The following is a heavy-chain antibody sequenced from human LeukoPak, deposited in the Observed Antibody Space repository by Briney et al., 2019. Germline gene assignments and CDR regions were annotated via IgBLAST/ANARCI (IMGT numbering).Heavy chain of an antibody. CDR3: TKGAWLDY. Sequence: PGGSLRLSRAASGFTFDTFDMSWVRQAPGKGLEWVSVISGDSRATFYADSVRGRFTISRDNSKNTLLLQIHSLRVEDTAMYYCTKGAWLDYWGQGTLVTVSS. CDR1: GFTFDTFD. V-gene: IGHV3-23*01. J-gene: IGHJ4*02. D-gene: IGHD6-19*01. CDR2: ISGDSRAT.